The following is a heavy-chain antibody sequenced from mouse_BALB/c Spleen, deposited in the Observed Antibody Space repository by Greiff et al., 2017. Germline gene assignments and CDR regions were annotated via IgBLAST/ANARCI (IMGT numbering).Heavy chain of an antibody. CDR2: INSNGGST. V-gene: IGHV5-6-3*01. CDR1: GFTFSSYG. J-gene: IGHJ1*01. CDR3: AREEGRDWYFDV. Sequence: EVMLVESGGGLVQPGGSLKLSCAASGFTFSSYGMSWVRQTPDKRLELVATINSNGGSTYYPDSVKGRFTISRDNAKNTLYLQMSSLKSEDTAMYYCAREEGRDWYFDVWGAGTTVTVSS.